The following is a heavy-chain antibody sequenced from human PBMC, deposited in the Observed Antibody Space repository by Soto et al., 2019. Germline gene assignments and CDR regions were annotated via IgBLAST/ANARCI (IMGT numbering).Heavy chain of an antibody. V-gene: IGHV1-8*01. CDR3: ARGLNPEWLNYYCSYTDV. Sequence: ASVKVSCKASGYTFTSYDINWVLQATVQGLEWMGWMNPNSGNTGYAQKFQGRVTMTRNTSISTAYMELSSLRSEDTAVYYCARGLNPEWLNYYCSYTDVWGKGTTVTVSS. CDR2: MNPNSGNT. D-gene: IGHD3-3*01. J-gene: IGHJ6*03. CDR1: GYTFTSYD.